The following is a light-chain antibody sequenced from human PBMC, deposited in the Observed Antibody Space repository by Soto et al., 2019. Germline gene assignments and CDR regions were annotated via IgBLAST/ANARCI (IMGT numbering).Light chain of an antibody. Sequence: DIQMTQSPSSLSASVGDRVTITCRASQSISSYLNWYHQKPGKAPKLLRYAASSLQSGVPSRFSGSGSGTDFTLTISSLQPEDFATYSCQQSYSTPPYTFGQGTKLEIK. V-gene: IGKV1-39*01. J-gene: IGKJ2*01. CDR1: QSISSY. CDR3: QQSYSTPPYT. CDR2: AAS.